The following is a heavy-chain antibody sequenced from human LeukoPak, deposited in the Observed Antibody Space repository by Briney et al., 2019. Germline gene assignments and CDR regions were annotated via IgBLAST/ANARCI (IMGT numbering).Heavy chain of an antibody. J-gene: IGHJ4*02. CDR3: ARIAGATTFDY. V-gene: IGHV4-38-2*02. CDR2: IYHSGST. Sequence: SETLSLTCTVSGYSISSGYYWGWIRQPPGKGLEWIGSIYHSGSTCYNPSLKSRFTISVDTSKNQFSLKLRSVTAADTAVYYCARIAGATTFDYWGQGTLVTVSS. D-gene: IGHD1-26*01. CDR1: GYSISSGYY.